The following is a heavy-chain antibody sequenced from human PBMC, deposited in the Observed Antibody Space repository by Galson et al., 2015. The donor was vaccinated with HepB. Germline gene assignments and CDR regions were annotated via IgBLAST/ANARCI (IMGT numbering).Heavy chain of an antibody. CDR1: GFSVSSNY. D-gene: IGHD7-27*01. Sequence: SLRLSCAASGFSVSSNYMNWVRQAPGKGLEWVSVIYGGRNTYYADFVKGRFTISRDDSKNTVYLQMNSLRVKDTAVYYCAQLGTGYWGQGTLVTVSS. J-gene: IGHJ4*02. V-gene: IGHV3-53*01. CDR2: IYGGRNT. CDR3: AQLGTGY.